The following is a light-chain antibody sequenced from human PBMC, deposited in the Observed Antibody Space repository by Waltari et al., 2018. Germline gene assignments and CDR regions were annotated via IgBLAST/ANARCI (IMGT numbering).Light chain of an antibody. CDR1: QSVSHSY. CDR3: LQYATLPHT. V-gene: IGKV3-20*01. Sequence: DIVLPQSPGTHSLSAGGRVTLSCRASQSVSHSYFAWYQQKPGQAPRLLIYGISIRATGIPDRFSGSGSGTDFTLTISRLVPEDFAVYYCLQYATLPHTFGQGTKVEIK. CDR2: GIS. J-gene: IGKJ1*01.